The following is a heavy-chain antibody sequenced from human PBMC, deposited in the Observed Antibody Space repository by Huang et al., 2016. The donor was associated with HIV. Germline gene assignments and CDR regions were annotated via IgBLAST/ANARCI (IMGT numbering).Heavy chain of an antibody. Sequence: EVLLVESGGGLVKPGGSLRLSCAASGFTFSDYSMSWVRQAPGKGLQWVSHISGSSSYIYYVDSVKGRFAIARDNAKNLLFLQMNSLRAEDTAVYYCARRYNWNYVAHGFDIWGQGTMVTVSS. CDR3: ARRYNWNYVAHGFDI. CDR2: ISGSSSYI. D-gene: IGHD1-7*01. CDR1: GFTFSDYS. V-gene: IGHV3-21*01. J-gene: IGHJ3*02.